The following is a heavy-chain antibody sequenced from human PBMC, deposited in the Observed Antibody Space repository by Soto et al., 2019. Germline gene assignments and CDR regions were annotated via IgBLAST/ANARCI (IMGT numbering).Heavy chain of an antibody. CDR1: GGSIRSGDYY. Sequence: SETLSLTCTVSGGSIRSGDYYWSWIRQPPGKGLEWIGYIYYSGSTYYNPSLKSRVTISVDTSKNQFSLKLSSVTAADTAVYYCASMYYYDSSGYTDYWGQGTLVTVSS. CDR3: ASMYYYDSSGYTDY. J-gene: IGHJ4*02. D-gene: IGHD3-22*01. V-gene: IGHV4-30-4*01. CDR2: IYYSGST.